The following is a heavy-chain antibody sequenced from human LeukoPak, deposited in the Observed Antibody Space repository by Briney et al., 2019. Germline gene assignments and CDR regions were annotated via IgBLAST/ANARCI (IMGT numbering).Heavy chain of an antibody. V-gene: IGHV3-74*01. Sequence: GGSLRLSCAASGFTFSSYWMHWVRQAPGKGLVWVARINSDGSSTSYADSVKGRCTISRDNFKNTLYLQMNSLRVEDTAVYYCAKNYGSGSSVKYYYYMDVWGKGTTVTVSS. D-gene: IGHD3-10*01. CDR2: INSDGSST. CDR1: GFTFSSYW. J-gene: IGHJ6*03. CDR3: AKNYGSGSSVKYYYYMDV.